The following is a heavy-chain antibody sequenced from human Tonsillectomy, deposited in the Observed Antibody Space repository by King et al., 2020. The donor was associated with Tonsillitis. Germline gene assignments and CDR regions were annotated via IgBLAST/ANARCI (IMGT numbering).Heavy chain of an antibody. CDR3: AGTYYYDRGGYYFGY. CDR2: INPSRGST. Sequence: EQLVQSGAEVKKPGASVKVSCKASGYTFTSYYVHWVRQAPGQGLEWMGLINPSRGSTSYAQKFQGRVIMTRDTSTSTVYMELSSLRSEDTAVYYCAGTYYYDRGGYYFGYWGQGTLVTVSS. D-gene: IGHD3-22*01. J-gene: IGHJ4*02. CDR1: GYTFTSYY. V-gene: IGHV1-46*01.